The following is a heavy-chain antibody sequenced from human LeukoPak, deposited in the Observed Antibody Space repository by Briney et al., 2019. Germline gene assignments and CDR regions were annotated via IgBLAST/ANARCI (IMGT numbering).Heavy chain of an antibody. V-gene: IGHV3-23*01. J-gene: IGHJ4*02. CDR2: ISGSGGST. D-gene: IGHD3-22*01. Sequence: GGSLRLSCAASGFTFSSYAMSWVRQAPGKGLEWVSAISGSGGSTYYADSVKGRFTISRGNSKNTLYLQMNSLRAEDTAVYYCARVIPPSYYDSSGYFDYWGQGTLVTVSS. CDR1: GFTFSSYA. CDR3: ARVIPPSYYDSSGYFDY.